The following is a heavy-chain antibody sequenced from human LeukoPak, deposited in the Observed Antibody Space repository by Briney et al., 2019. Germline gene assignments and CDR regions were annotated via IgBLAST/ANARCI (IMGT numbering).Heavy chain of an antibody. Sequence: ASVKVSCKASGYTFTGYYMHWVRQAPGQGLEWMGWINPNSGGTNYAQKFQGRVTMARNTSISTVYMELSSLRSEDTAVYYCASTSGGGDGTFDYWGQGTLVTVSS. CDR1: GYTFTGYY. CDR2: INPNSGGT. V-gene: IGHV1-2*02. D-gene: IGHD2-21*01. CDR3: ASTSGGGDGTFDY. J-gene: IGHJ4*02.